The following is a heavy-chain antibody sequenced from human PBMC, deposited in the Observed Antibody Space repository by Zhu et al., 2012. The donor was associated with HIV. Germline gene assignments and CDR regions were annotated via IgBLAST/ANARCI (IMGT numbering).Heavy chain of an antibody. CDR3: ARVEAGLYDSVNFFQY. V-gene: IGHV4-59*01. D-gene: IGHD3-10*01. CDR2: VHYGGST. Sequence: QVQLHESGPGLVKTSETLSLTCTVSGGSLKGYYWSWIRQSPDKGLEWIGSVHYGGSTNYNPSLKSRITILVDTSKNQFSLKLTSLTAADTAIYYCARVEAGLYDSVNFFQYWG. J-gene: IGHJ1*01. CDR1: GGSLKGYY.